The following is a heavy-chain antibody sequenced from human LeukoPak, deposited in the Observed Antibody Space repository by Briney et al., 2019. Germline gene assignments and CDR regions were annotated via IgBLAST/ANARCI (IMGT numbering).Heavy chain of an antibody. V-gene: IGHV4-39*01. D-gene: IGHD1-26*01. CDR2: ISSSGKA. J-gene: IGHJ4*02. CDR3: ARFKGGTGFDY. Sequence: SETLSLTCAVSGGSITTTDFDWAWIRQPPGQGFEWIATISSSGKAYYYPSLMSRVTISVDTSKNQFSLDVTSVPAADTGLFYCARFKGGTGFDYWGRGILVIVS. CDR1: GGSITTTDFD.